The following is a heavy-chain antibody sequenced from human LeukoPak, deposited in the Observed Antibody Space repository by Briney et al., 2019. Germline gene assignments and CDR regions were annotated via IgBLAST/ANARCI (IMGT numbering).Heavy chain of an antibody. D-gene: IGHD5-12*01. CDR2: ISSSSSYM. Sequence: GGSLRLSCAASGFTFSSYSMNWVRQAPGKGLEWVSSISSSSSYMYYADSVKGRFTISRDNAKNSLYLQMNGLRAEDTAVYYCAREVATAVFDYWGQGTLVTVSS. V-gene: IGHV3-21*01. CDR3: AREVATAVFDY. J-gene: IGHJ4*02. CDR1: GFTFSSYS.